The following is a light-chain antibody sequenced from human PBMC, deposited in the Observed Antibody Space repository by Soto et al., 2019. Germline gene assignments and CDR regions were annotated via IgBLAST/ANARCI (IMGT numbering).Light chain of an antibody. CDR1: QSIRSW. J-gene: IGKJ3*01. V-gene: IGKV1-5*03. CDR2: KAS. CDR3: QQYNIYPLT. Sequence: DIQMTQSPSTLSASVGDRVTITCRASQSIRSWLAWYQQKPGKVPKLLIYKASSLESGVPSRFSGSGSGTEFTLAISSLQPDDFGTYYCQQYNIYPLTFGPGTKLDI.